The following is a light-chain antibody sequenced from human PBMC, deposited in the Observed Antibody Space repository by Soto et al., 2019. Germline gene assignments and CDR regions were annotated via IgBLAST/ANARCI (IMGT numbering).Light chain of an antibody. CDR2: NAS. Sequence: DIQMTQSPSTLSASVGDRVTITCRASQSISSWLAWYQQKPGKAPNLLIYNASSLESGVPSRFIGSGSGTEFTLTISSLQPDDFATYYCQQYNSYSLYTFGQGTKLEIK. CDR1: QSISSW. CDR3: QQYNSYSLYT. J-gene: IGKJ2*01. V-gene: IGKV1-5*03.